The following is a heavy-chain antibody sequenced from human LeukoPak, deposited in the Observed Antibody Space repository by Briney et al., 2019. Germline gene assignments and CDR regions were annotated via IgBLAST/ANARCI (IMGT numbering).Heavy chain of an antibody. Sequence: GSSVKVSCKASGGTFSSYAISWVRQAPGQGLEWMGRIIPIFGTANYAQKFQGRVTITTDESTSTAYLEPTSLRSEDTAVYYCARDPLDCSGGSCSDYWGQGTLVTVSS. V-gene: IGHV1-69*05. D-gene: IGHD2-15*01. CDR1: GGTFSSYA. J-gene: IGHJ4*02. CDR3: ARDPLDCSGGSCSDY. CDR2: IIPIFGTA.